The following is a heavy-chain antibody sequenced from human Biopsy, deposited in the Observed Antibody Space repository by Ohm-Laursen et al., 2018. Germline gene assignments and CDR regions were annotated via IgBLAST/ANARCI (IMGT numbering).Heavy chain of an antibody. V-gene: IGHV3-73*01. Sequence: SLRLSCAVSGFTFSASAVHWVRQASGKGLEWVGRIRSKAKSYATACAASVTGRFTISRNDSKNTTYLQINSLKTEDTAVYYCTLEGAGFDNWGQGTLVTVSS. J-gene: IGHJ4*02. D-gene: IGHD3-10*01. CDR3: TLEGAGFDN. CDR1: GFTFSASA. CDR2: IRSKAKSYAT.